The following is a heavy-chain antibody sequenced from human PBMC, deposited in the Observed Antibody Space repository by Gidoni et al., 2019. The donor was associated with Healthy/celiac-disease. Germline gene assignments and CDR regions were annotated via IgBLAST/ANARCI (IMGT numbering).Heavy chain of an antibody. V-gene: IGHV3-72*01. Sequence: EVQLVESGGGLVQPGGSLRLSCAASGFTFSDHYMDWVRQAPGKGLEWVGRTRNKANSYTTEYAASVKGRFTISRDDSKNSLYLQMNSLKTEDTAVYYCAAGGDTAMAWGQGTLVTVSS. CDR3: AAGGDTAMA. D-gene: IGHD5-18*01. J-gene: IGHJ5*02. CDR2: TRNKANSYTT. CDR1: GFTFSDHY.